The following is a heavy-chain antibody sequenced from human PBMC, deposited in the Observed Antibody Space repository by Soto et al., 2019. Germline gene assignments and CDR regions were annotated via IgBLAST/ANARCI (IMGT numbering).Heavy chain of an antibody. CDR3: TRDAPYCSGGSCYSYYFDY. CDR1: GFTFGDYA. J-gene: IGHJ4*02. CDR2: IRSKAYGGTT. D-gene: IGHD2-15*01. Sequence: PGGSLRLSCTASGFTFGDYAMSWFRQAPGKGLEWVGFIRSKAYGGTTEYAASVKGRFTISRDDSKSIAYLQMNSLKTEDTAVYYCTRDAPYCSGGSCYSYYFDYWGQGTLVTVSS. V-gene: IGHV3-49*03.